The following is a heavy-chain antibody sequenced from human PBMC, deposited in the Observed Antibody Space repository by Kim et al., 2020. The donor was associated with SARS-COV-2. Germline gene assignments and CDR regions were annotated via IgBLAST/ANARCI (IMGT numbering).Heavy chain of an antibody. D-gene: IGHD2-2*01. J-gene: IGHJ4*02. Sequence: GGSLRLSCAASGFTFSSYGMHWVRQAPGKGLEWVAVIWYDGSNKYYADSVKGRFTISRDNSKNTLYLQMNSLRAEDTAVYYCARDLALIKYRGLNQPLKYYFDYWGQGTLVTVSS. V-gene: IGHV3-33*01. CDR3: ARDLALIKYRGLNQPLKYYFDY. CDR2: IWYDGSNK. CDR1: GFTFSSYG.